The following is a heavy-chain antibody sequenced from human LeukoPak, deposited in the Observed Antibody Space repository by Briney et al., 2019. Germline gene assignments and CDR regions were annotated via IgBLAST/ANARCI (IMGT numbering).Heavy chain of an antibody. CDR3: ARFTEYYDFWSGSDAFDI. CDR2: IYYSGST. V-gene: IGHV4-39*07. D-gene: IGHD3-3*01. CDR1: GGSISSSSYY. Sequence: TSETLSLTCTVSGGSISSSSYYWGWIRQPPGKGLEWIGSIYYSGSTYYNPSLKSRVTISVDTSKNQFSLKLSSVTAADTAVYYCARFTEYYDFWSGSDAFDIWGQGTMVTVSS. J-gene: IGHJ3*02.